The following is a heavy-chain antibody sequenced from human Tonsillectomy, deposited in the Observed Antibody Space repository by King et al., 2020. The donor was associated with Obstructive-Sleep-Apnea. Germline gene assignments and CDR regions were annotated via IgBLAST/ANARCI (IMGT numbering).Heavy chain of an antibody. CDR2: MSYDGSIK. CDR1: GFMFSNYG. Sequence: VQLVESGGGVVQPGRSLRLSCAASGFMFSNYGMHWVRQAPGKGLEWVAVMSYDGSIKYYVDSVKGRFTISRDNSKNTLYLQMNSLRAEDTAVYYCAKLVDSGSYNFDYWGQGTLVTVSS. D-gene: IGHD1-26*01. CDR3: AKLVDSGSYNFDY. J-gene: IGHJ4*02. V-gene: IGHV3-30*18.